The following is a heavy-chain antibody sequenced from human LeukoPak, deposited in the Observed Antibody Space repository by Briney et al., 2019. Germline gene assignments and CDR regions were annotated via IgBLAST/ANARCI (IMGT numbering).Heavy chain of an antibody. CDR2: INPSGGST. D-gene: IGHD3-22*01. CDR3: ARDFYNYDSSGYYALPGGY. Sequence: ASVKVSCKGSGYTFTSYYMHWVRQAPGQGLEWMGIINPSGGSTSYAQKFQGRVTMTRDTSTSTVYMELSSLRSEDTAVYYCARDFYNYDSSGYYALPGGYWGQGTLVTVSS. CDR1: GYTFTSYY. V-gene: IGHV1-46*03. J-gene: IGHJ4*02.